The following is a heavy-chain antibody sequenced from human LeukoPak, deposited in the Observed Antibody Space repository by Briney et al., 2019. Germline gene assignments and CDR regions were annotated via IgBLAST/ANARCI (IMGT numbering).Heavy chain of an antibody. CDR2: ISPYSGDT. J-gene: IGHJ4*02. Sequence: ASVTVSCTASGYTFTTHGISWVRQAPGQGLEWMGWISPYSGDTVYAHKFQGRLTMATDTSTSTGYMELRSLIPDDTAVYYCARDFAYSIDYWGQGTPVTVSS. V-gene: IGHV1-18*01. D-gene: IGHD2-21*01. CDR3: ARDFAYSIDY. CDR1: GYTFTTHG.